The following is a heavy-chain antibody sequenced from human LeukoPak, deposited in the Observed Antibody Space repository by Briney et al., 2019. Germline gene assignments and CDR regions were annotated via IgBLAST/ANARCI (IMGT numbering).Heavy chain of an antibody. J-gene: IGHJ3*02. Sequence: PSETLSLTCTVSGGSISSYYWSWIRQPAGKGLEWIGRIYTSGSTNYNPSLKSRVTMSVDTSKNQFSLKLSSVTAADTAVYYCARNTLGYSYGLGTSREINIWGQGTMVTVSS. D-gene: IGHD5-18*01. CDR2: IYTSGST. V-gene: IGHV4-4*07. CDR1: GGSISSYY. CDR3: ARNTLGYSYGLGTSREINI.